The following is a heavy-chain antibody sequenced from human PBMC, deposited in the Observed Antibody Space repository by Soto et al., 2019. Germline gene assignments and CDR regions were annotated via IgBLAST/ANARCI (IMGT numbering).Heavy chain of an antibody. CDR1: GFTFRNYD. V-gene: IGHV3-64*04. D-gene: IGHD6-19*01. J-gene: IGHJ4*02. Sequence: GGSMRLSCSASGFTFRNYDMVWVRQAPGKGLEYISAITSHGHITYYADSVKGRFTISRDNSKNTLYLQMNSLRAEDTAVYYCARSIAVAGTPEFDYWGQGAPVTVSS. CDR3: ARSIAVAGTPEFDY. CDR2: ITSHGHIT.